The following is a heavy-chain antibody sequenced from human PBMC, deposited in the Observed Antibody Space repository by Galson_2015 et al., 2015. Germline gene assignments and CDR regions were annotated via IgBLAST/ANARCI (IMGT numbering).Heavy chain of an antibody. CDR2: FDPEDDKT. J-gene: IGHJ5*02. CDR1: GYTLTELS. Sequence: SVKVSCKVSGYTLTELSMHWVRQAPGKGLEWMGGFDPEDDKTFYARTFQGRVTMTEDTSTDTAYMEVSSLSSEDTAVYYCATRTDYDICPLDPWGQGNLVTVSS. V-gene: IGHV1-24*01. CDR3: ATRTDYDICPLDP. D-gene: IGHD3-9*01.